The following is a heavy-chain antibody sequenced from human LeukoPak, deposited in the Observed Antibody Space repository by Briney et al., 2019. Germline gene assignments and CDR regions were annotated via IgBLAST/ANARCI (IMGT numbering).Heavy chain of an antibody. CDR2: IYSSGSA. V-gene: IGHV4-59*08. CDR3: ARHGPVVEHPSYYHYYYMDV. J-gene: IGHJ6*03. CDR1: GGSITSYY. D-gene: IGHD2-21*01. Sequence: PSETLSLTRSVSGGSITSYYWSWIRQPPGKGLEWIGYIYSSGSANYNPSLKSRVAISVDTSNNEFSLKLRSVTAADTALYYCARHGPVVEHPSYYHYYYMDVWGKGATVTVSS.